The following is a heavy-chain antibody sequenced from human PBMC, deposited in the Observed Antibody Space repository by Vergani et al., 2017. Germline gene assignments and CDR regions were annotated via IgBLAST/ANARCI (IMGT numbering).Heavy chain of an antibody. CDR3: ARXGGYYDILTGYYPYYFDY. Sequence: EVQLVESGGGLVKPGGSPRLSCAASGFTFSSYSMNWVRQAPGKGLEWVSSISSSSSYIYYADSVKGRFTISRDNAKNSLYLQMNSLRAEDTAVYYCARXGGYYDILTGYYPYYFDYWGQGTLVTVSS. J-gene: IGHJ4*02. CDR1: GFTFSSYS. V-gene: IGHV3-21*01. D-gene: IGHD3-9*01. CDR2: ISSSSSYI.